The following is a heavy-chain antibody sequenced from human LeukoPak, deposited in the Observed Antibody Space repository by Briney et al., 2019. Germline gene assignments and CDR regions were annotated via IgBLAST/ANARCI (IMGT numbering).Heavy chain of an antibody. V-gene: IGHV1-2*02. CDR1: GYGFTDYY. CDR3: ARDPFGDSVFDV. D-gene: IGHD2-21*02. CDR2: INPNSGGT. J-gene: IGHJ3*01. Sequence: ASVKVSCKTSGYGFTDYYMHWVRQAPGQGLEWMGWINPNSGGTNYAQKFQGRVTMTRDTSISTAYVDLSRLRSDDTAVYYCARDPFGDSVFDVWGQGTMVTVSS.